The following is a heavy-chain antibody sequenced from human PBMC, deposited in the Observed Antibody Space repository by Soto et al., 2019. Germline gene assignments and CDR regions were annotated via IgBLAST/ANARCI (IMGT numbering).Heavy chain of an antibody. Sequence: QVKLQESGPGLVKPSQTLSLTCSVSGVSISNGGYYWNWIRQHPGKGLEWIGYIDDTGATYYNPSLRSRVSMSVDTSRNQFSLRLTSVTAADTAIYYCAREMYTTSFDYWGPGTQVTISS. CDR1: GVSISNGGYY. D-gene: IGHD2-2*01. V-gene: IGHV4-31*03. J-gene: IGHJ4*02. CDR2: IDDTGAT. CDR3: AREMYTTSFDY.